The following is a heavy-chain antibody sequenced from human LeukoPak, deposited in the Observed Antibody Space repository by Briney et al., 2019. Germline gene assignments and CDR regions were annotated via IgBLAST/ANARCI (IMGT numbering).Heavy chain of an antibody. CDR2: IYTSGRS. CDR3: PREVNTPMVSAGYYFDY. D-gene: IGHD5-18*01. V-gene: IGHV4-4*07. J-gene: IGHJ4*02. CDR1: GGSISSYY. Sequence: SETLSLTCTVSGGSISSYYWSWIRQPAGKGLEWIGRIYTSGRSYYNPSLKSQVTMSVDTSNKQFSLNLSSVTAADTAVYYCPREVNTPMVSAGYYFDYWGQGTLVTVSS.